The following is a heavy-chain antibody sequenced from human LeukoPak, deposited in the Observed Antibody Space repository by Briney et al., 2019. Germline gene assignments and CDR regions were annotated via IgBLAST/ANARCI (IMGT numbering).Heavy chain of an antibody. CDR1: GFTFSSYA. CDR2: ISGSGGST. J-gene: IGHJ4*02. D-gene: IGHD6-19*01. CDR3: AKDLYSSGWYEFDY. V-gene: IGHV3-23*01. Sequence: GGSLRLSCAVSGFTFSSYALSWVRQAPGKGLEWVSAISGSGGSTYYADSVKGRFTISRDNSKNTLYLQMNSLRAEDTAVYYCAKDLYSSGWYEFDYWGQGTLVTVSS.